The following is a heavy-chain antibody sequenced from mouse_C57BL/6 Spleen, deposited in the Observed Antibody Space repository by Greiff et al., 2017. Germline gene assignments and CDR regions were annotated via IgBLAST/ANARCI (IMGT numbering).Heavy chain of an antibody. CDR3: ARRPRYYGTQAWFAY. V-gene: IGHV1-55*01. D-gene: IGHD1-1*01. Sequence: VQLQQPGAELVKPGASVKMSCKASGYTFTSYWITWVKQRPGQGLEWIGDIYPGSGSTNYNEKFKSKATLTVDTSSSTAYMQLSSLTSEDSAVYYCARRPRYYGTQAWFAYWGQGTLVTVAA. J-gene: IGHJ3*01. CDR1: GYTFTSYW. CDR2: IYPGSGST.